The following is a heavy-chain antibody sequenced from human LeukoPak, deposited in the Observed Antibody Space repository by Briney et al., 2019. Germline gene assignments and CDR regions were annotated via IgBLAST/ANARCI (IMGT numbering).Heavy chain of an antibody. J-gene: IGHJ4*02. D-gene: IGHD3-22*01. CDR2: IYYSGGT. CDR1: GGSISSYY. V-gene: IGHV4-59*08. CDR3: ARHGHYYDSSGYYSIPDF. Sequence: SETLSLTCTVSGGSISSYYWSWIRQPPRKGLEWIGYIYYSGGTNYNPSLKSRVTISVDTSKNQISLKLSSVTAADTAVYFCARHGHYYDSSGYYSIPDFWGQGTLVTVSS.